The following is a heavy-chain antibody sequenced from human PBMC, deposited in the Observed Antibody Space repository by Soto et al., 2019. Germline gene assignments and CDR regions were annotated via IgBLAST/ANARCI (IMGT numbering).Heavy chain of an antibody. CDR1: GYTFTSYG. Sequence: ASVKVSCKASGYTFTSYGISWVRQAPGQGLEWMGWISAYNGNTNYAQKLQGRVTMTTDTSTSTAYMELRSLRSDDTAVYYCAREGIVVVPAAIRGYYYYYGMDVWGQGTTVTVSS. CDR2: ISAYNGNT. J-gene: IGHJ6*02. CDR3: AREGIVVVPAAIRGYYYYYGMDV. D-gene: IGHD2-2*02. V-gene: IGHV1-18*01.